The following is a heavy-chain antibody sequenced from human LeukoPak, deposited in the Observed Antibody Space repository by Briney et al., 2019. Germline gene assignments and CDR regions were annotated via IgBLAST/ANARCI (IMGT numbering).Heavy chain of an antibody. J-gene: IGHJ4*02. CDR1: GGSISNYY. D-gene: IGHD5-18*01. CDR2: IYYSGST. V-gene: IGHV4-59*08. CDR3: ARTPVDTAMVTSYFDY. Sequence: SETLSLTCTVSGGSISNYYWSWIRQPPGKGLEWIGYIYYSGSTNYNPSLKSRVTISVDTSKNQFSLKLSSVTAADTAVYYCARTPVDTAMVTSYFDYWGQGTLVTVSS.